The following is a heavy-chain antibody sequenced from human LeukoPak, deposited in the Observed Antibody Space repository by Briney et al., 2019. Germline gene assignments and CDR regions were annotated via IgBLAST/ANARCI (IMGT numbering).Heavy chain of an antibody. D-gene: IGHD4-17*01. Sequence: ASVNVSCKASGYTFTSYYMHWVRQAPGQGLEWMGIINPSGGSTSYAQKFQGRVTMARDTSTSTVYMELSSLRSEDTAVYYCARSGYGDYEWFDPWGQGTLVTVSS. CDR3: ARSGYGDYEWFDP. J-gene: IGHJ5*02. CDR1: GYTFTSYY. V-gene: IGHV1-46*01. CDR2: INPSGGST.